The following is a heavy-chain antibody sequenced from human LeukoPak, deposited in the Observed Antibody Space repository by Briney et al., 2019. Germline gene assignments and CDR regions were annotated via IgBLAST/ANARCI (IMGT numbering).Heavy chain of an antibody. CDR1: GFAFSTGN. J-gene: IGHJ4*02. D-gene: IGHD4/OR15-4a*01. CDR2: ISTGGGTI. V-gene: IGHV3-48*01. CDR3: VRSGAFGAHNY. Sequence: GGSLSLSCAASGFAFSTGNMNGARQAPGKGGEWVSYISTGGGTIYYADSVKGRFSISRDNAKNSLYLQMNSLRAEDTAVYYCVRSGAFGAHNYWGQGTLVTVSS.